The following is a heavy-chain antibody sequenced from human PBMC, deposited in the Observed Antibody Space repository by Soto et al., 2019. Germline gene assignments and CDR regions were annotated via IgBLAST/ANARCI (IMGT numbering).Heavy chain of an antibody. D-gene: IGHD5-18*01. CDR1: GGSISSSSYY. CDR3: ARLIRGYSYGYLDY. J-gene: IGHJ4*02. CDR2: IYYSGST. V-gene: IGHV4-39*01. Sequence: SETLSLTCTVSGGSISSSSYYWGWIRQPPGKGLEWIGSIYYSGSTYYNPSLKSRVTISVDTSKNQFSLKLSSVTAADTAVYYCARLIRGYSYGYLDYWGQGTLVTVSS.